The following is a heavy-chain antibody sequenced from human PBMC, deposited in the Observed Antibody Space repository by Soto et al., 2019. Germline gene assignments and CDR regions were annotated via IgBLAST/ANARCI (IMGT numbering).Heavy chain of an antibody. CDR1: GGSISSYY. J-gene: IGHJ2*01. Sequence: SETLSLTCTVSGGSISSYYWSWIRQPPGKGLEWIGYIYYSGSTNYNPSLKSRVTISVDTSKNQFSLKLSSVTAADTAVYYCARVGDSSGYYYEDWYFDLWGRGTLVTVSS. V-gene: IGHV4-59*01. CDR3: ARVGDSSGYYYEDWYFDL. D-gene: IGHD3-22*01. CDR2: IYYSGST.